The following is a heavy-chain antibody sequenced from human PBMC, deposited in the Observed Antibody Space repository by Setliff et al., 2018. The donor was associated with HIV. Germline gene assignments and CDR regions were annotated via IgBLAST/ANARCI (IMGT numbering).Heavy chain of an antibody. Sequence: ASVKVSCKASGYTFSNHTIHWVRQAPGKRPEWMGWLNAGYGNTKYSQKLQGRVTITRDISASTAYMELSSLRSEDTAVYYCARSGLVYDDVLTGPPTDYWGQGTLVT. CDR3: ARSGLVYDDVLTGPPTDY. CDR2: LNAGYGNT. V-gene: IGHV1-3*01. J-gene: IGHJ4*02. D-gene: IGHD3-9*01. CDR1: GYTFSNHT.